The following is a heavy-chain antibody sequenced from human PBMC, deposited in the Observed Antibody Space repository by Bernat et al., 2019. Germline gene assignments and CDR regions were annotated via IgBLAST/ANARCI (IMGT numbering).Heavy chain of an antibody. J-gene: IGHJ6*02. CDR3: ATTGPGYYYGMDV. CDR2: IYYSGTT. D-gene: IGHD3-10*01. Sequence: QLQLQESGPGLVKPSDTLSLTCTVSGGSISSNNYYWGWIRQPPGKGLEWIGSIYYSGTTYYNPSLKSRVTISVDTSKKQFSLKLSSVTAADTAVYYCATTGPGYYYGMDVWGQGTTVTVSS. V-gene: IGHV4-39*01. CDR1: GGSISSNNYY.